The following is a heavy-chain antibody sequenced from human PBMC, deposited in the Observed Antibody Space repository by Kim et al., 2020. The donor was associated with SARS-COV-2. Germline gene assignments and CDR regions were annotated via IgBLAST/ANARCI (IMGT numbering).Heavy chain of an antibody. Sequence: CPDSVKGRFTLSRDNAKNSVSLQMTSLRAEDTAVYYCVRDPPDGLWYFEVWGRGTLVTVSS. J-gene: IGHJ2*01. V-gene: IGHV3-48*03. CDR3: VRDPPDGLWYFEV. D-gene: IGHD6-25*01.